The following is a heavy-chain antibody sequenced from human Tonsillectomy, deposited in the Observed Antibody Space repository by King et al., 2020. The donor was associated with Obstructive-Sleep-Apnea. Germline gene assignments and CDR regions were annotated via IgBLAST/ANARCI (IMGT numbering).Heavy chain of an antibody. CDR1: GYTFTLYG. J-gene: IGHJ4*02. V-gene: IGHV1-18*04. CDR3: ARGDGYRSSPTPF. CDR2: ISAYNGNT. D-gene: IGHD6-13*01. Sequence: VQLVESGAEVKKPGASVKVSCKAPGYTFTLYGINWVRQAPGQGLEWMGWISAYNGNTFYAQKLQGRVTMTTDTSTSTAYMELWSLRSDDTAVYYCARGDGYRSSPTPFWGQGTLVTVSS.